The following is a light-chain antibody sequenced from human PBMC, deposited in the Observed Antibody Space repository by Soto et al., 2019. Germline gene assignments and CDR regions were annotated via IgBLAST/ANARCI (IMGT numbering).Light chain of an antibody. V-gene: IGKV3-20*01. CDR3: QHYDSSPPYT. J-gene: IGKJ2*01. CDR1: RSFASSY. Sequence: EIVLTQSPVTLSLSPGERATLSCRASRSFASSYLGWYQQKPGQAPRLLIYAASTRATGIPDRFSGSGSATDFTLTISRLEPEDSAVYYCQHYDSSPPYTFGQVTKLEI. CDR2: AAS.